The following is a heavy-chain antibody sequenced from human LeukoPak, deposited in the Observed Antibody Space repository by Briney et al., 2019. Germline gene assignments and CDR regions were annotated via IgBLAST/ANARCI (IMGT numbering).Heavy chain of an antibody. Sequence: ASVKVSCKASGYTFTGYYMHWVRQAPGQGLEWMEWINPNSGGTNYAQKFQGRVTMTRDTSISTAYMELSRLRSDDTAVYYCARDQADGAIGYFQHWGQGTLVTVSS. CDR3: ARDQADGAIGYFQH. V-gene: IGHV1-2*02. D-gene: IGHD1-26*01. CDR1: GYTFTGYY. J-gene: IGHJ1*01. CDR2: INPNSGGT.